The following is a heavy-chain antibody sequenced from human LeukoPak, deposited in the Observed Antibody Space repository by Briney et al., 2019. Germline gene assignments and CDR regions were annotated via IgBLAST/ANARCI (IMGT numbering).Heavy chain of an antibody. V-gene: IGHV3-21*01. D-gene: IGHD2-15*01. CDR2: ICSSSSYI. CDR1: GFTFSSYS. Sequence: GGSLRLSCAPSGFTFSSYSMNWVRPAPRKGLAWVSSICSSSSYIYYTDSVKGRFTTSRNNAKNSLYTQMNSLTAEDTAVYLCIVVVVAARKSGRGLNYFDYWGQGTLVTVSS. CDR3: IVVVVAARKSGRGLNYFDY. J-gene: IGHJ4*02.